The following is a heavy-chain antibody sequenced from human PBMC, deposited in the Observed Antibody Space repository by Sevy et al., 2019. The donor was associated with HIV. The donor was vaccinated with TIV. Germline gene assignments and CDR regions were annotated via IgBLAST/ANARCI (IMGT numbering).Heavy chain of an antibody. D-gene: IGHD3-16*01. CDR1: GGSISSYY. CDR3: ARRGIMPWETFDI. CDR2: IYYSGST. J-gene: IGHJ3*02. V-gene: IGHV4-59*12. Sequence: SETLSLTCTVSGGSISSYYWSWIRQPPGKGLEWIGYIYYSGSTNYNPSLKSRVTISVDTSKNQFSLNLSSVTAADTAVYYWARRGIMPWETFDIWGQGTMVTVSS.